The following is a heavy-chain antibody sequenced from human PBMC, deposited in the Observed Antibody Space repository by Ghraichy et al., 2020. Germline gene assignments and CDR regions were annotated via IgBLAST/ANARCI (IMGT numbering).Heavy chain of an antibody. CDR2: INHSGST. V-gene: IGHV4-34*01. J-gene: IGHJ5*02. D-gene: IGHD5-18*01. Sequence: SETLSLTCAVYGGSFSGYYWSWIRQPPGKGLEWIGEINHSGSTNYNPSLKSRVTISVDTSKNQFSLKLSSVTAADTAVYYCVRLIQLWFGWFDPWGQGTLVTVSS. CDR1: GGSFSGYY. CDR3: VRLIQLWFGWFDP.